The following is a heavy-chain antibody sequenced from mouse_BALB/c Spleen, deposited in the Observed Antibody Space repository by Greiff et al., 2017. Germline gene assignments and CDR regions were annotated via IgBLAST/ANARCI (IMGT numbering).Heavy chain of an antibody. D-gene: IGHD1-1*02. CDR3: ARDRGGNGAMDY. CDR1: GFTFRDYY. V-gene: IGHV5-4*02. J-gene: IGHJ4*01. CDR2: ISDGGSYT. Sequence: EVKLVESGGGLVKPGGSLKLSCAASGFTFRDYYMYWVRQTPEKRLEWVATISDGGSYTYYPDSVKGRFTISRDNAKNNLYLQMSSLKSEDTAMYYCARDRGGNGAMDYWGQGTSVTVSS.